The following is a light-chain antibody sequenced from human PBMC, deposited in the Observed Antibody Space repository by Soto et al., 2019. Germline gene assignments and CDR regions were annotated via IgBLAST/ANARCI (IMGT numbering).Light chain of an antibody. V-gene: IGKV3-20*01. Sequence: EIVLTQSPGTLSLSPGERATLSCRASQNLSSGYLAWYQQKPGQAPRILIYAASSRATGIPDRFSGSGSGTDFSLTISRLEPEDFAVYYCQQYDTSPRTFGQGTNVE. CDR3: QQYDTSPRT. CDR2: AAS. J-gene: IGKJ1*01. CDR1: QNLSSGY.